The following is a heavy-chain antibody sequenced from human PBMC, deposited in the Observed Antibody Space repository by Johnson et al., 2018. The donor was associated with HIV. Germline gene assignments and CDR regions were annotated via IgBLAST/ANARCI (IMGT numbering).Heavy chain of an antibody. Sequence: VQLVESGGGLVQPGGSLRLSCAASGFTFSMYDIHWVRRTTGKGLEWVSGMGISGDTYYIDSVKGRFTISRENAKKSLYLQMNNLRAGDTAVYYCVRGIVVRLGAFDIWGQGTTVTVSS. CDR3: VRGIVVRLGAFDI. V-gene: IGHV3-13*01. CDR1: GFTFSMYD. D-gene: IGHD3-22*01. J-gene: IGHJ3*02. CDR2: MGISGDT.